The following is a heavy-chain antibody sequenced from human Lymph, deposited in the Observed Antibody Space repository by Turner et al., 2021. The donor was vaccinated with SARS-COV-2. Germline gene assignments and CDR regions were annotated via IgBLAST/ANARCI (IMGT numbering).Heavy chain of an antibody. Sequence: QVQLQESGPGLVKPSGTLSLTCAVSGGSISSSNWWNWVRQPPGKGLELIGEIYHSGSTNYNPSLKSRVTISVDKSKNQFSLRLSSVTAADTAVYYCATKYCSGGSCSYFDYWGQGTLVTVSS. V-gene: IGHV4-4*02. D-gene: IGHD2-15*01. CDR3: ATKYCSGGSCSYFDY. J-gene: IGHJ4*02. CDR2: IYHSGST. CDR1: GGSISSSNW.